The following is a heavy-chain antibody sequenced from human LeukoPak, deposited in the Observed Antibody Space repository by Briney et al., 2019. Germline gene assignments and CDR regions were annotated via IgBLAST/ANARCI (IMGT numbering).Heavy chain of an antibody. CDR2: IIPIFGTA. J-gene: IGHJ6*03. Sequence: ASVKVSFKASGGTFSSYAISWVRQAPGQGLEWMAGIIPIFGTANYAQKFQGRVTITADESTSTAYMELSSLRSEDTAVYYCARDGYNLDYYYYMDVWGKGTTVTVSS. V-gene: IGHV1-69*13. CDR1: GGTFSSYA. CDR3: ARDGYNLDYYYYMDV. D-gene: IGHD5-24*01.